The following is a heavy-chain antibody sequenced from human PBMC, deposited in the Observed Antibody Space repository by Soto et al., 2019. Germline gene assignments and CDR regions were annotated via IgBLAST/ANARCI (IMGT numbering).Heavy chain of an antibody. J-gene: IGHJ4*02. CDR2: ISWNSGSI. D-gene: IGHD3-22*01. CDR3: AKDIGKGNYYDSSGYSFFDY. Sequence: EVQLVESGGGLGQPGRSLRLSCAASGFTFDDYAMHWVRQAPGKGLEWVSGISWNSGSIGYADSVKGRFTISRDNAKNSLYLQMNSLRAEDTALYYCAKDIGKGNYYDSSGYSFFDYWGQGTLVTVSS. CDR1: GFTFDDYA. V-gene: IGHV3-9*01.